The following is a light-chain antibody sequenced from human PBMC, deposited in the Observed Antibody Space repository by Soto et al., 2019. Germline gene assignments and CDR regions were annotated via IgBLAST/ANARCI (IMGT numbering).Light chain of an antibody. V-gene: IGKV1-5*01. CDR1: QNINIL. J-gene: IGKJ1*01. CDR3: QHYNSYSEA. CDR2: DAS. Sequence: IQMTQSPSTLSTSVGDSVTITCRASQNINILLSWYQQKPGKAPKLLVYDASNLRSGVPSRFSGSGSGTEFTLTISSLQPDDFATYYCQHYNSYSEAFGQGTKVDIK.